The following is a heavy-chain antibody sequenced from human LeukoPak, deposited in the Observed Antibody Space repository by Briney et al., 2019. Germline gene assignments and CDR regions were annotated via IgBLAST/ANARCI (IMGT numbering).Heavy chain of an antibody. J-gene: IGHJ1*01. D-gene: IGHD6-13*01. V-gene: IGHV4-34*01. CDR3: ARRYSSSQARYFQH. CDR2: INHSGST. CDR1: GGSFSGYY. Sequence: SETLSLTCAVYGGSFSGYYWSWIRQPPGKGLEWIGEINHSGSTNYNPSLKSRVTISVDTSKNQFSLKLSSVTAADTAVYYCARRYSSSQARYFQHWGQGTLVTVSS.